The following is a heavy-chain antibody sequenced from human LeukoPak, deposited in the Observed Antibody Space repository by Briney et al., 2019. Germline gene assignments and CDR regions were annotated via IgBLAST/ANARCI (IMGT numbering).Heavy chain of an antibody. CDR3: ARERVENQQLVGGNY. J-gene: IGHJ4*02. V-gene: IGHV3-66*01. D-gene: IGHD6-6*01. Sequence: GGSLRLSCTASGLTVSSNYMSWVRQAPGKGLEWVSVIYSGGSTYYADSVKGRFTISRDNSKNTLYLQMNSLRAEDTAVYYCARERVENQQLVGGNYWGQGTLVTVSS. CDR1: GLTVSSNY. CDR2: IYSGGST.